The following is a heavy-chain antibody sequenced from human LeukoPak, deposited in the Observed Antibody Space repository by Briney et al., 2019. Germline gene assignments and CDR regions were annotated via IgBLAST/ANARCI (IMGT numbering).Heavy chain of an antibody. V-gene: IGHV3-11*06. J-gene: IGHJ5*02. CDR1: GLTFSDYY. Sequence: GGSLRLSCAASGLTFSDYYMNWIRQVPGKGLEWVSYISGSSTDTNYADSVKGRSTISRDNAKNTLYLQMNSLRAEDTAVYYCARDIEDGVSWGQGTLVTVSS. D-gene: IGHD5-24*01. CDR2: ISGSSTDT. CDR3: ARDIEDGVS.